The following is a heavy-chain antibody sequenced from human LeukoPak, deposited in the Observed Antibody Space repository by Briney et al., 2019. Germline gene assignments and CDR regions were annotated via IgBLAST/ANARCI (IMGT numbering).Heavy chain of an antibody. CDR1: GYTFTSYG. Sequence: ASVKVSCKASGYTFTSYGISWVRQAPGQGLEWMGWISAYNGNTNYAQKLQGRVTMTTDTSTSTAYMEPRSLRSDDTAVYFWGGYSSGYGNFDYWGQGTLVTVSS. CDR3: GGYSSGYGNFDY. CDR2: ISAYNGNT. V-gene: IGHV1-18*01. D-gene: IGHD3-22*01. J-gene: IGHJ4*02.